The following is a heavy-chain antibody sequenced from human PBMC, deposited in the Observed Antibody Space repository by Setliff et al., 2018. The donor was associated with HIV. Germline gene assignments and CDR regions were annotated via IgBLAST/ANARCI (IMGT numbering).Heavy chain of an antibody. CDR1: GGSMNSENNH. CDR2: FTNRGST. CDR3: ARDPSDGYGHFDY. V-gene: IGHV4-61*02. J-gene: IGHJ4*02. Sequence: PSETLSLTCTVSGGSMNSENNHWGWFRQPVGKGLEWIGRFTNRGSTDYNPSLKSRVTISIDRSRNQFSLKLSAVTAADTAVYFCARDPSDGYGHFDYWGQGALVTVSS. D-gene: IGHD5-18*01.